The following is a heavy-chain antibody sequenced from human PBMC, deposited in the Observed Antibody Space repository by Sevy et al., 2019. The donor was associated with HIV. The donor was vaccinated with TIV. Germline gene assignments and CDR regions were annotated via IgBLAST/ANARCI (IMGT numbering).Heavy chain of an antibody. J-gene: IGHJ6*02. CDR3: ARVDKAVVTPYYYYGMDV. D-gene: IGHD2-21*02. V-gene: IGHV4-34*01. Sequence: SETLSLTCAVYGGSFSGYYWSWIRQPPGKGLEWIGEINHSGSTNYNPSLKSRVTISVDTSKNQFSLKLSSVTAADTDVYYCARVDKAVVTPYYYYGMDVWGQGTTVTVSS. CDR2: INHSGST. CDR1: GGSFSGYY.